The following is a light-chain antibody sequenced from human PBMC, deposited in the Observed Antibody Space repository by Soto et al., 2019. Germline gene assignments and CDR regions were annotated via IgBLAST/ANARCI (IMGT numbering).Light chain of an antibody. Sequence: DIQMTQSPSSLSASVGDRVTITCQASQSISSYVNWYQQKPGKAPKLLIYAASSLQSGVPSRFSGSGSGTDFTLTISSLQPDDLASYYCQQSHSTPWTFGQGTKVEIK. CDR2: AAS. CDR1: QSISSY. J-gene: IGKJ1*01. V-gene: IGKV1-39*01. CDR3: QQSHSTPWT.